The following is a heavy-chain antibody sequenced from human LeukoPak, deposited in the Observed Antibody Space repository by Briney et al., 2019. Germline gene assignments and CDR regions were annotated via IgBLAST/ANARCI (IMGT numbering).Heavy chain of an antibody. J-gene: IGHJ4*02. CDR1: GFTFSGFS. Sequence: PGGSLRLSCAASGFTFSGFSMNWVRQAPGKGLEWVSAISGSGGSTYYADSVKGRFTISRDNSKNTLYLQMNSLRAEDTAVYYCAKTYYDFWSGYLLFDYWGQGTLVTVSS. V-gene: IGHV3-23*01. CDR2: ISGSGGST. D-gene: IGHD3-3*01. CDR3: AKTYYDFWSGYLLFDY.